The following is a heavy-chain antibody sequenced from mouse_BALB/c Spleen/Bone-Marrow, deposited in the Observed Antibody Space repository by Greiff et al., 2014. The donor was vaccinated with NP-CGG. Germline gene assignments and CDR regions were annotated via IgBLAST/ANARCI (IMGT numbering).Heavy chain of an antibody. CDR3: GRHDYDGSSYDGMDY. D-gene: IGHD1-1*01. CDR1: GFAFSSYD. J-gene: IGHJ4*01. V-gene: IGHV5-12-1*01. Sequence: EVKLVESGGDLVKPGGSLKLSCAASGFAFSSYDMSWVRQTPEKRLEWVAYISSGGGTTYYPDTVKGRFTISRDNAKNTLYLQMSSLKSEDTAMYYCGRHDYDGSSYDGMDYWGQGTSVTVSS. CDR2: ISSGGGTT.